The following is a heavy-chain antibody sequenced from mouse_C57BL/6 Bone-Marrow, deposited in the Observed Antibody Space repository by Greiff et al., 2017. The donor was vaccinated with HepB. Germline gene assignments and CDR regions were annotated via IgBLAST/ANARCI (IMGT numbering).Heavy chain of an antibody. V-gene: IGHV1-63*01. D-gene: IGHD2-4*01. J-gene: IGHJ2*01. CDR1: GYTFTNYW. Sequence: QVQLKQSGAELVRPGTSVKMSCKASGYTFTNYWIGWAKQRPGHGLEWIGDIYPGGGYTNYNEKFKGKATLTADKSSSTAYMQFSSLTSEDSAIYYCARRGRYDYLSWWGQGTTLTVSS. CDR3: ARRGRYDYLSW. CDR2: IYPGGGYT.